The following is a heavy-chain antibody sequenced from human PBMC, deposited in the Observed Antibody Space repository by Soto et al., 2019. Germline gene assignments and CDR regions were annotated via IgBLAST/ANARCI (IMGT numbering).Heavy chain of an antibody. J-gene: IGHJ5*02. V-gene: IGHV4-4*07. CDR3: ARELQSGTSGWFDP. D-gene: IGHD2-2*01. CDR1: GGSISSYY. Sequence: SETLSLTCTVSGGSISSYYWSWIRQPAGKGLEWIGRIYTSGSTNYNPSLKSRVTMSVDTSKNQFSLKLSSVTAADTAVYYCARELQSGTSGWFDPWGQGTLVTVSS. CDR2: IYTSGST.